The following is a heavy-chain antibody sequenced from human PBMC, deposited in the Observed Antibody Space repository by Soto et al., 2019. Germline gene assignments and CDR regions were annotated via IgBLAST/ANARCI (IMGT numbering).Heavy chain of an antibody. D-gene: IGHD1-26*01. Sequence: PSETLSLTRSVSGDSVSSDRYFWTWVRQTPGKGLEXXAXXSXTXXXNXXPSLKSRVTISVDTSRNQFSLTLTSVTAADTAVYFCARIVVGATVDLWGQGSLVTVSS. V-gene: IGHV4-61*01. CDR3: ARIVVGATVDL. CDR2: XSXTXXX. CDR1: GDSVSSDRYF. J-gene: IGHJ5*02.